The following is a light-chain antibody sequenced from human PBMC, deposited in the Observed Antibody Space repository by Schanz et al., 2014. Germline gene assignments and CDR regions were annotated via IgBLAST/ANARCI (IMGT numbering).Light chain of an antibody. J-gene: IGKJ2*02. Sequence: VLTQSPVTLSLSPGDAATLSCRASESLDSRSLAWYQQRPGQAPRLLIYGASTRASGIPDRFSAFGTETDFTLTISSLKPEDFAVYYCHHRSHWRGTFGQGTKLEIK. V-gene: IGKV3D-20*02. CDR2: GAS. CDR3: HHRSHWRGT. CDR1: ESLDSRS.